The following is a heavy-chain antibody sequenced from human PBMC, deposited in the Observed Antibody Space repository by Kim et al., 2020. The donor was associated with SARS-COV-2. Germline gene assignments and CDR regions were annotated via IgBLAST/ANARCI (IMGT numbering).Heavy chain of an antibody. D-gene: IGHD3-3*01. CDR1: GFTFSSYW. J-gene: IGHJ4*02. CDR3: ARDFGRRNFDY. CDR2: INSDGSST. V-gene: IGHV3-74*01. Sequence: GGSLRLSCAASGFTFSSYWMHWVRQAPGKGLVWVSCINSDGSSTSYADSVKGRFTISRDNAKNTLYLQMNSLRAEDTAVYYCARDFGRRNFDYWGQGTLVTVSS.